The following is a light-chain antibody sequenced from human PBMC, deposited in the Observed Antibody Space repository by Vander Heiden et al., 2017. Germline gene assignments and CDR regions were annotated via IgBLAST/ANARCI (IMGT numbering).Light chain of an antibody. CDR2: DDS. J-gene: IGLJ2*01. Sequence: SYVLTHPPPVPVAPRPTARLNRGVTDIATTGVHWYQQRPGQAPVLVVYDDSDRPSGIPERFSGSTSANTATLTISGVEAGDEADYFCQVWDTRSDHVVFGGGTKLTVL. CDR3: QVWDTRSDHVV. CDR1: DIATTG. V-gene: IGLV3-21*02.